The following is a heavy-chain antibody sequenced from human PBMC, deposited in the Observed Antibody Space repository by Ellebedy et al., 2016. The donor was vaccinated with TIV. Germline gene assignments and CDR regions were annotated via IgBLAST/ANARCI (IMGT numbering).Heavy chain of an antibody. Sequence: AASVKVSCKASGGTFSSFAISWLRQARGQGLEWMGGIIPIFGIPNYAQKFQGRVTITADASTTTAYMELTGLSSDDTAVYYCASARYCSSPTCPNAYGMDVWGQGTTVTVSS. CDR3: ASARYCSSPTCPNAYGMDV. CDR1: GGTFSSFA. J-gene: IGHJ6*02. V-gene: IGHV1-69*13. CDR2: IIPIFGIP. D-gene: IGHD2-2*01.